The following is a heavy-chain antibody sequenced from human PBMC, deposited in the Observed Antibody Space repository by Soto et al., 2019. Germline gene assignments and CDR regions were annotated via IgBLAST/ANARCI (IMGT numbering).Heavy chain of an antibody. V-gene: IGHV3-15*07. CDR2: IKSKYDGGTT. CDR3: ATGDGYNYGFDY. CDR1: GFTLSNAW. Sequence: EVQLGESGGGLVKPGGSLKLSCAGWGFTLSNAWMNWVRQPPGKGLEWVGRIKSKYDGGTTDYTAPVKGRFTISRDDSKNTVYLQMNSLTIEDTAVYYCATGDGYNYGFDYWGQGTLVTVSS. J-gene: IGHJ4*02. D-gene: IGHD5-12*01.